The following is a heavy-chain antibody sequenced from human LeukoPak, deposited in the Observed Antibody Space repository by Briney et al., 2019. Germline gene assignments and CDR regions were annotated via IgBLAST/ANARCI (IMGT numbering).Heavy chain of an antibody. D-gene: IGHD5-18*01. Sequence: SSETLSLTCTVSGGSISSYYWSWIRQPPGKGLEWIGYIYYSGSTNYNPSLKSRVTISVDTSKNQFSLKLSSVTAADTAVYYCARGGYSYGYQYYFDYWGQGTLVTVSS. J-gene: IGHJ4*02. V-gene: IGHV4-59*13. CDR3: ARGGYSYGYQYYFDY. CDR1: GGSISSYY. CDR2: IYYSGST.